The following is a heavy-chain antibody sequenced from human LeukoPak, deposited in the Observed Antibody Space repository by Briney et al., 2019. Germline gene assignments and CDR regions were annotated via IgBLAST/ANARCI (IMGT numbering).Heavy chain of an antibody. V-gene: IGHV1-2*06. CDR2: INPNSGGT. CDR3: ARGPPLYYDILTGVFDY. D-gene: IGHD3-9*01. Sequence: GASVKASCKASGYTFTGYYMHWVRQAPGQGLEWMGRINPNSGGTNYAQKFQGRVTMTRDTSISTGYMELSRLRSDDTAVYYCARGPPLYYDILTGVFDYWGQGTLVTVSS. J-gene: IGHJ4*02. CDR1: GYTFTGYY.